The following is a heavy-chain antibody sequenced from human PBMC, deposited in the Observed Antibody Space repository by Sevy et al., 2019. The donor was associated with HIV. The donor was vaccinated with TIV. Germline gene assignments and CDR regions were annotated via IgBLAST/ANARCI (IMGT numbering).Heavy chain of an antibody. V-gene: IGHV3-48*02. CDR3: ARDRGYSFGYIDY. CDR1: GFIFSNYN. CDR2: ISSSSSTI. J-gene: IGHJ4*02. Sequence: GGSLRLSCAASGFIFSNYNMNSVRQAPGKGLEWISYISSSSSTIYYADSVKGRFTISRDNAKNSLFLQMNSLRNEDTAVYYCARDRGYSFGYIDYWGQGTLVTVSS. D-gene: IGHD5-18*01.